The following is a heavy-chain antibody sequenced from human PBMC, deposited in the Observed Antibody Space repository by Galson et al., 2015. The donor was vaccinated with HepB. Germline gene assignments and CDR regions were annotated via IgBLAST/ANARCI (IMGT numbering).Heavy chain of an antibody. CDR3: AKGFGDYGDWSFDY. V-gene: IGHV3-30*02. J-gene: IGHJ4*02. Sequence: SLRLSCAASGFTFSSYGMHWVRQAPGKGLEWVAFIRYDGSNKYYADSVKGRFTISRDNSKNTLYLQMNSLRAEDTAVYYCAKGFGDYGDWSFDYWGQGTLVTVSS. CDR2: IRYDGSNK. CDR1: GFTFSSYG. D-gene: IGHD4-17*01.